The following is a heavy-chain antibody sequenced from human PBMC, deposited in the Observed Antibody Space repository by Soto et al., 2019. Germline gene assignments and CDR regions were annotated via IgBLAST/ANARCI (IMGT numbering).Heavy chain of an antibody. J-gene: IGHJ4*02. D-gene: IGHD3-10*01. Sequence: SETLSLTCAVYGGSFSGYYWTWVRQTPQRGLEYIGEIFHDGTANYYPSFERRVAISVDTSKNQFSLKLTSVTAADTAIYFCARLVYDTRLNYMYFDFWGQGALVTVSS. V-gene: IGHV4-34*12. CDR3: ARLVYDTRLNYMYFDF. CDR1: GGSFSGYY. CDR2: IFHDGTA.